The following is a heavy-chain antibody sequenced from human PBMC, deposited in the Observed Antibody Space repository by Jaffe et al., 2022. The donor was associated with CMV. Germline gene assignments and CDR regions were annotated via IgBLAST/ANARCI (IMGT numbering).Heavy chain of an antibody. J-gene: IGHJ6*03. V-gene: IGHV3-21*01. CDR2: ISSSSSYI. CDR3: ASGTDMVRGVIINYYYYYMDV. Sequence: EVQLVESGGGLVKPGGSLRLSCAASGFTFSSYSMNWVRQAPGKGLEWVSSISSSSSYIYYADSVKGRFTISRDNAKNSLYLQMNSLRAEDTAVYYCASGTDMVRGVIINYYYYYMDVWGKGTTVTVSS. D-gene: IGHD3-10*01. CDR1: GFTFSSYS.